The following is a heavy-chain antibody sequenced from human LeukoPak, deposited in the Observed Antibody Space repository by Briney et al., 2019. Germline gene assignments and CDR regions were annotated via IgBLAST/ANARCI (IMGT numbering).Heavy chain of an antibody. D-gene: IGHD2-8*01. CDR2: IYYSGST. CDR1: GGSIYSSSYY. CDR3: ARLPGGMWYCSNGICYTIDP. J-gene: IGHJ5*02. V-gene: IGHV4-39*01. Sequence: PSETLSLTFTVSGGSIYSSSYYWGGIRQPPGKGLEWIGSIYYSGSTSYNPSLKSRVTISVDTSKNQFSLKLSSVTAADTAVYYCARLPGGMWYCSNGICYTIDPWGQGTLVTVSS.